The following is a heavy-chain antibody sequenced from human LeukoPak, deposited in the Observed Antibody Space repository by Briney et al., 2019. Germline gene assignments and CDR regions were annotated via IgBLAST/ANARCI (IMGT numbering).Heavy chain of an antibody. CDR1: GFSFSNAW. CDR2: MISRTSGGAT. CDR3: TTYRYSYDATGYSYFDY. D-gene: IGHD3-22*01. J-gene: IGHJ4*02. V-gene: IGHV3-15*01. Sequence: GGSLRLSRTASGFSFSNAWMSWVRQAPGKGLQWVGRMISRTSGGATDYAAPVRGRFTISRDDSQNTLYLQMNSLKTEDTAVYYCTTYRYSYDATGYSYFDYWGQGMPVTVSS.